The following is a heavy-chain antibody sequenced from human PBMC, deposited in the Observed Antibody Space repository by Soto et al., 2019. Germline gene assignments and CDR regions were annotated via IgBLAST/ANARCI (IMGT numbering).Heavy chain of an antibody. CDR3: ARGLRHGSGSDRPGPIDGFDL. Sequence: SVKVSCKASGGTFSSYAISWVRQAPGQGLELMGGIIPIFGTANYAQKFQGRVTITADKSTSTAYMELSSLRSEDTAVYYCARGLRHGSGSDRPGPIDGFDLWGQGTVVTGSS. CDR1: GGTFSSYA. D-gene: IGHD3-10*01. CDR2: IIPIFGTA. V-gene: IGHV1-69*06. J-gene: IGHJ3*01.